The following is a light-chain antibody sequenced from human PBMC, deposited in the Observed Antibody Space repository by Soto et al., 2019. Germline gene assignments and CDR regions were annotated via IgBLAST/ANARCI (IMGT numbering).Light chain of an antibody. CDR2: EVN. V-gene: IGLV2-14*01. CDR3: SSFANGKTDI. CDR1: SRDVGGYNY. J-gene: IGLJ1*01. Sequence: QSVLTQPASVSGSPGQSITVSCTGTSRDVGGYNYVSWYQQHPGKAPRLLIYEVNIRPSGVSDRFSGSKSGNTASLTISGLQAEDEADYYCSSFANGKTDIFGSGTKLTAL.